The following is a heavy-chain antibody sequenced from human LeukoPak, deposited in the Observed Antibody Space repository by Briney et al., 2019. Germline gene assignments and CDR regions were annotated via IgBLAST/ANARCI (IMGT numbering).Heavy chain of an antibody. CDR3: ARDTTGSSLDY. J-gene: IGHJ4*02. Sequence: SETLSLTCTVSGGSISSGSYYWSWIRQPAGKGLEWIGRIYTSGSTDYNPSLKSRVTISVDTSKNQFSLKLSSVTAADTAVYYCARDTTGSSLDYWGQGTLVTVSS. V-gene: IGHV4-61*02. CDR1: GGSISSGSYY. D-gene: IGHD1-26*01. CDR2: IYTSGST.